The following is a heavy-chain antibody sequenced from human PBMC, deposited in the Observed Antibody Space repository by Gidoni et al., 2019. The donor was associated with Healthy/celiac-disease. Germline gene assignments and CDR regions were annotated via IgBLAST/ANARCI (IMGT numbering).Heavy chain of an antibody. Sequence: QVQLQQWGAGLLKPSETLSLTCAVYGGSFSGYYWSWIRQPPGKGLEWIGEINHSGSTNSNPSLKSRVTISVDTSKNQFSLKLSSVTAADTAVYYCARSSDLAVFAWPGRYYYYGMDVWGQGTTVTVSS. CDR3: ARSSDLAVFAWPGRYYYYGMDV. CDR1: GGSFSGYY. J-gene: IGHJ6*02. V-gene: IGHV4-34*01. D-gene: IGHD3-9*01. CDR2: INHSGST.